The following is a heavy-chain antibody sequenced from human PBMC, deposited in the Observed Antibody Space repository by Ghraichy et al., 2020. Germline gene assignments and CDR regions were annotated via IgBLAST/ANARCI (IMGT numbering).Heavy chain of an antibody. CDR1: GGTFSSYA. D-gene: IGHD3/OR15-3a*01. Sequence: SVKVSCKASGGTFSSYAISWVRQAPGQGLEWMGRIIPILGIANYAQKFQGRVTITADKSTSTAYMELSSLRSEDTAVYYCARDLPGLDYRRVERVDWGQGTLVTVSS. CDR2: IIPILGIA. CDR3: ARDLPGLDYRRVERVD. J-gene: IGHJ4*02. V-gene: IGHV1-69*04.